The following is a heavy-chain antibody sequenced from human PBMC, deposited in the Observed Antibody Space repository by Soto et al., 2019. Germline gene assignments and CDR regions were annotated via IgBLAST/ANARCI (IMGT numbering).Heavy chain of an antibody. CDR1: GGSISSYY. CDR2: IYYSGST. D-gene: IGHD6-6*01. V-gene: IGHV4-59*01. Sequence: SETLSLTCTVSGGSISSYYWSWIRQPPGKGLEWFGYIYYSGSTNYNPSLKSRVTISVDTSKNQFSLKLSSVTAEDTAVYYCARVHGSSPQSPFGPWGQGTLVTVSS. CDR3: ARVHGSSPQSPFGP. J-gene: IGHJ5*02.